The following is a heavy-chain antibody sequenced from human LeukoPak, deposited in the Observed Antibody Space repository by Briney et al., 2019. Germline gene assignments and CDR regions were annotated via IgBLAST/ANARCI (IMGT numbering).Heavy chain of an antibody. D-gene: IGHD2-21*01. J-gene: IGHJ4*02. CDR2: ISGSGGST. CDR1: GFTFSSYA. V-gene: IGHV3-23*01. Sequence: PGGSLRLSCAASGFTFSSYAMSWVRQTPGKGPEWVSTISGSGGSTYYADSVKGRFTTSRDNSKNTLYLQMNSLRAEDTAVYYCARVEVGYWGQGTLVTVSS. CDR3: ARVEVGY.